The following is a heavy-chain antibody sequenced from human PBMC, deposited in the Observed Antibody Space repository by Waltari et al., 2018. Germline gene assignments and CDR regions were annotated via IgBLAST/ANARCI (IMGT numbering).Heavy chain of an antibody. Sequence: QLQLQESGPGLVKPSETLSLTCTVSGGSISSSSYYWGWLRQPPGKGLEWIGSIYYSGTTYYNPSLKSRGTISVDTSKNQFSLKLSSVTAADTAVYYCARRQYGHWFDPWGQGTLVTVSS. CDR3: ARRQYGHWFDP. V-gene: IGHV4-39*01. CDR1: GGSISSSSYY. J-gene: IGHJ5*02. CDR2: IYYSGTT. D-gene: IGHD4-4*01.